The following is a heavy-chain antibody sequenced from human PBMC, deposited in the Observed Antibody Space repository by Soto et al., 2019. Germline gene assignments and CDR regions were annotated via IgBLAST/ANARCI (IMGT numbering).Heavy chain of an antibody. D-gene: IGHD1-26*01. CDR1: GGTFSSYT. J-gene: IGHJ5*02. CDR3: ARVGSATNWFDP. CDR2: IIPILGIA. V-gene: IGHV1-69*02. Sequence: SVKVSCKASGGTFSSYTISWVRQAPGQGLEWMGRIIPILGIANYAQKFQGRVTITADKSTSTAYMELSSLRSEDTAVYYCARVGSATNWFDPWGQGTLVNVSS.